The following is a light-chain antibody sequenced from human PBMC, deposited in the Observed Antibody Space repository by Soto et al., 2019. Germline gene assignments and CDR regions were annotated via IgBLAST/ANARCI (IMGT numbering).Light chain of an antibody. CDR3: QQYGSSLYT. V-gene: IGKV3-20*01. CDR1: QSVSSSD. J-gene: IGKJ2*01. Sequence: EIVLTQSPGTLSLSPGERATLSCRARQSVSSSDLAWYQQKPGQAPRLLIYGASSRATGIPDRFSGSGSGTDFTLTISRLEPEDLAVYYCQQYGSSLYTFGQGTKLEIK. CDR2: GAS.